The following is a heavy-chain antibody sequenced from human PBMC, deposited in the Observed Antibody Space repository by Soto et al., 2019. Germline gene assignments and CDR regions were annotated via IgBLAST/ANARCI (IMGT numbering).Heavy chain of an antibody. CDR1: GGSISSYY. CDR2: ISYSGAT. CDR3: ARGQSTSWGYYYAVDV. D-gene: IGHD2-2*01. Sequence: QVQLQESGPGLVKPSETLSLTCRISGGSISSYYWNWIRQAPGKGLEWIGFISYSGATNYNPALTSRVTISVDTSKDQISLRLNSVTAADTAVYYCARGQSTSWGYYYAVDVWGQGTTVTVSS. V-gene: IGHV4-59*01. J-gene: IGHJ6*01.